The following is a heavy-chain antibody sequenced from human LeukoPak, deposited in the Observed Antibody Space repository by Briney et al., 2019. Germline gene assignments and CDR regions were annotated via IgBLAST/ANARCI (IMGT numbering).Heavy chain of an antibody. CDR1: GYTFTSYY. CDR2: INPSGGST. Sequence: ASVKVSCKASGYTFTSYYMHWVRQAPGQGLEWMGIINPSGGSTSYAQKFQGRVTMTRDTSTSTVYMELSSLRSEDTAVYYCAREDYYDSSGYSPYNWFDPWGQGTLVTVSS. CDR3: AREDYYDSSGYSPYNWFDP. V-gene: IGHV1-46*01. J-gene: IGHJ5*02. D-gene: IGHD3-22*01.